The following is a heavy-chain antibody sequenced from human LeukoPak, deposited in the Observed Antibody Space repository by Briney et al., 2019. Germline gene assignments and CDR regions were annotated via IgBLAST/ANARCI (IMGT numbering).Heavy chain of an antibody. CDR3: ARDYDY. Sequence: GRSLRPSCAASGFTLSSYAMDWVRPAPSKGLEWVAVISYDGSSKYHAGSVKGRLTVSRDNSKNTLYLQMNSLRAEDTAVYYCARDYDYWGQGTLVTVSS. V-gene: IGHV3-30*04. CDR2: ISYDGSSK. CDR1: GFTLSSYA. J-gene: IGHJ4*02.